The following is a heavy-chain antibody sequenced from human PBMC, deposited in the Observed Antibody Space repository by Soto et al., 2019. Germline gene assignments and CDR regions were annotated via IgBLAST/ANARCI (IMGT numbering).Heavy chain of an antibody. D-gene: IGHD2-2*01. CDR2: IVVGSGNT. CDR3: AALRGHEDCSSTSCPVDAFDI. Sequence: SVKVSCKASGFTFTSPAVQWVRQARGQRLEWIGWIVVGSGNTNYAQKFQERVTITRDMSTSTAYMELSSLRSEDTAVYYCAALRGHEDCSSTSCPVDAFDIWGQGTMVTVSS. V-gene: IGHV1-58*01. J-gene: IGHJ3*02. CDR1: GFTFTSPA.